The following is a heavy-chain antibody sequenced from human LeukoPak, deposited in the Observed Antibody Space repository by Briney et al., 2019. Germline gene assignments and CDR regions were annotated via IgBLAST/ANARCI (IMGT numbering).Heavy chain of an antibody. J-gene: IGHJ4*02. CDR3: ARDLVGAIAHGFDY. D-gene: IGHD1-26*01. CDR1: GFTFSKYG. Sequence: GGSLRLSCAASGFTFSKYGMHWVRQAPGKGLEWVAVIWYDGSDKYYADSVKGRFTISRDISKNTLYLQMNSLRAEDTAVYYCARDLVGAIAHGFDYWGQGTLVTVSS. CDR2: IWYDGSDK. V-gene: IGHV3-33*01.